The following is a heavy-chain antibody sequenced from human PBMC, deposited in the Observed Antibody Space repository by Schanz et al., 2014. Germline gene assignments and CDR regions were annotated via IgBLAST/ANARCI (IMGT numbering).Heavy chain of an antibody. J-gene: IGHJ4*02. Sequence: QVQLVESGGGVVQPGRSLRLSCAASGFTFSGYGMHWVRQAPGKGLEWVAIISYDGNNKYYADSVKGRFTISRDNSKNTLYLRMISLRAEDTAMFYCAREIPAGGHFDYWGQGTLVSVSS. V-gene: IGHV3-30*03. D-gene: IGHD2-15*01. CDR2: ISYDGNNK. CDR3: AREIPAGGHFDY. CDR1: GFTFSGYG.